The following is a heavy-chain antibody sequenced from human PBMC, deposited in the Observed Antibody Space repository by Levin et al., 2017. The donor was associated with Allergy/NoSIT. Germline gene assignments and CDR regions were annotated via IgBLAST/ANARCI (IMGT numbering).Heavy chain of an antibody. V-gene: IGHV3-23*01. J-gene: IGHJ4*02. CDR2: VSYGGDYT. Sequence: PGGSLRLSCAASGFTFSTYAMNWVRQAPGQGLEWVSSVSYGGDYTFYADSVKGRFTISRDNSKNTLYLQMNSLRAEDTALYYCAKDDGTAYYSFDSWGQGTLVTVSS. CDR3: AKDDGTAYYSFDS. CDR1: GFTFSTYA. D-gene: IGHD1-26*01.